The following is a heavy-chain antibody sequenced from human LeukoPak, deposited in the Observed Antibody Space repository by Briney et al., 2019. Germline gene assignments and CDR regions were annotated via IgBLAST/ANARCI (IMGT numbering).Heavy chain of an antibody. Sequence: GGSLRLSCAASGFTFSSYAMSWVRQAPGKGLEWVAVISYDGSNKYYADSVKGRFTISRDNSKNTLYLQMNSLRAEDTAVYYCARDLGRGTRHWFDPWGQGTLVTVSS. D-gene: IGHD1-1*01. CDR3: ARDLGRGTRHWFDP. CDR2: ISYDGSNK. V-gene: IGHV3-30-3*01. J-gene: IGHJ5*02. CDR1: GFTFSSYA.